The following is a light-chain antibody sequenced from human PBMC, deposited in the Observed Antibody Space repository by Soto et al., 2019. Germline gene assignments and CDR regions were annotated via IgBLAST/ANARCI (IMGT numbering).Light chain of an antibody. V-gene: IGKV3-11*01. J-gene: IGKJ4*01. Sequence: EIVLTQSPATLSLSPGERATLSCRASQSISSYLAWYQQKPGQAPRLLIYDASNRATGIPARFRGSGSGTDFTLTISSLEPEDFVVYYCQQRGNWPLTFGGGTKVDIK. CDR2: DAS. CDR3: QQRGNWPLT. CDR1: QSISSY.